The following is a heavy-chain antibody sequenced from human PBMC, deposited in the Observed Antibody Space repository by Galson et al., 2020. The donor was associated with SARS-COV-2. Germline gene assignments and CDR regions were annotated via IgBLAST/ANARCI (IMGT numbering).Heavy chain of an antibody. Sequence: GGSLRLSCVASGFTFSIYAIHWVRQSPGKGLEWVAVISYDGRYTYYADSVRGRITISRDNSKNTLYLHMNSLRAEDTAVYYCARDMNGMAGAFDVWGQGTMVTVSS. V-gene: IGHV3-30*04. CDR2: ISYDGRYT. J-gene: IGHJ3*01. D-gene: IGHD6-19*01. CDR3: ARDMNGMAGAFDV. CDR1: GFTFSIYA.